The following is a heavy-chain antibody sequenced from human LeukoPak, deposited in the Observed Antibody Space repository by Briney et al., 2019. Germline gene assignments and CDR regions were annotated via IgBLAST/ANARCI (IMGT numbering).Heavy chain of an antibody. D-gene: IGHD5-24*01. CDR1: GFTFSTYW. CDR2: ISSSSSYI. CDR3: ARGGMATDY. Sequence: GGSLRLSCAASGFTFSTYWMHWVRQAPGKGLEWVSSISSSSSYIYYADSVKGRFTISRDNAKNSLYLQMNSLRAEDTAVYYCARGGMATDYWGQGTLVTVSS. V-gene: IGHV3-21*01. J-gene: IGHJ4*02.